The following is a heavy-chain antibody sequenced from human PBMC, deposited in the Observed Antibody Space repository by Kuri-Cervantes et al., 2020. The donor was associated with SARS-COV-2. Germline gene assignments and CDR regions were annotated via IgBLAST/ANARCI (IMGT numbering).Heavy chain of an antibody. CDR2: ISAYNGNT. J-gene: IGHJ4*02. CDR3: AREGAQSGSSDY. Sequence: ASVKVSCKASGYTFTSYGISWVRQAPGQGLEWMGWISAYNGNTSYAQKFQGRVTMTRDTSTSTVYMELSSLRSEDTAVYYCAREGAQSGSSDYWGQGTLVTVSS. D-gene: IGHD3-10*01. CDR1: GYTFTSYG. V-gene: IGHV1-18*01.